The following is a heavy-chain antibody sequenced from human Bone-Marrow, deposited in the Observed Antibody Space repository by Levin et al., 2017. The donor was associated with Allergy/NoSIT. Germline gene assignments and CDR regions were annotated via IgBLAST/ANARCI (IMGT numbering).Heavy chain of an antibody. CDR3: ARHGYRSGWYPH. Sequence: TASETLSLTCTVSGGSISSYYWSWIRQPPGKGLEWIGYIYYSGSTNYNPSLKSRVTISVDTSKNQFSLKLSSVTAADTAVYYCARHGYRSGWYPHWGQGTLVTVSS. CDR1: GGSISSYY. J-gene: IGHJ1*01. V-gene: IGHV4-59*08. CDR2: IYYSGST. D-gene: IGHD6-19*01.